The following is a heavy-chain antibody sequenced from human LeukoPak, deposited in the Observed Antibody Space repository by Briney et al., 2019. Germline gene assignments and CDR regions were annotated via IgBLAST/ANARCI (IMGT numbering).Heavy chain of an antibody. D-gene: IGHD5-18*01. J-gene: IGHJ4*02. CDR3: ARPRGYSYGYAFDY. V-gene: IGHV4-34*01. CDR2: INHSGST. Sequence: PSETLSLTCAVYGGSFSGYYWSWIRQPPGKGLEWIGEINHSGSTNYNPSLKSRVTISVDTSKNRFSLKLSSVTAADTAVYYCARPRGYSYGYAFDYWGQGTLVTVSS. CDR1: GGSFSGYY.